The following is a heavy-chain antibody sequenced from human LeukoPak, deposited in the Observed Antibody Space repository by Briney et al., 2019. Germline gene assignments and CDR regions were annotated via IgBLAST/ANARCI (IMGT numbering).Heavy chain of an antibody. CDR1: GGSFSGYY. J-gene: IGHJ4*02. V-gene: IGHV4-34*01. D-gene: IGHD3-22*01. Sequence: SETLSLTCAVYGGSFSGYYWSWIRQPPGKGLEWIGEINHSGSTNYNPSLKSRVTISVDTSKNQFSLKLSSVTAADTAVYYCARDVDYYDSSGSLFDYWGQGTLVIVSS. CDR2: INHSGST. CDR3: ARDVDYYDSSGSLFDY.